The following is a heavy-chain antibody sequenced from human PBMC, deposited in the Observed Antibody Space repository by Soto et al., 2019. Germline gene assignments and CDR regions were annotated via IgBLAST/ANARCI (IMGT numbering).Heavy chain of an antibody. CDR3: ARAPGLGAYYDILTGYDI. Sequence: QVQLQESGPGLVKPSETLSLTCTVSGGSISSYYWSWIRQPPGKGLEWIGYIYYSGSTNYNPSLKSRVTISVDTSKNQFSLKLSSVTAADTAVYYCARAPGLGAYYDILTGYDIWGQGTMVTVSS. D-gene: IGHD3-9*01. J-gene: IGHJ3*02. CDR2: IYYSGST. CDR1: GGSISSYY. V-gene: IGHV4-59*01.